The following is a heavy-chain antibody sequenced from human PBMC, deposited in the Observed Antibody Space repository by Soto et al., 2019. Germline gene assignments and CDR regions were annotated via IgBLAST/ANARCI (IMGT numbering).Heavy chain of an antibody. CDR1: GFNFSIYA. Sequence: PGGSLRLSCAASGFNFSIYAMYWVRRAPGKGLDWVAVISYDGSQKYYADSVKGRFTISRDNTKNTVYLRMDSLRAEDTAVYYCATDVDYTPFDYWGQGTLVTVYS. J-gene: IGHJ4*02. V-gene: IGHV3-30*04. CDR2: ISYDGSQK. D-gene: IGHD4-4*01. CDR3: ATDVDYTPFDY.